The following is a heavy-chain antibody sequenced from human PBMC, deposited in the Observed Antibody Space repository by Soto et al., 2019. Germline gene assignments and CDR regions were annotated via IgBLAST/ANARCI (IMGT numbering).Heavy chain of an antibody. Sequence: GGSLRLSCAASGFTFSSYAMSWFRQAPGKGLEWVSAISGSGGSTYYADSVKGRFTISRGNSKNTLYLQMNSLRAEDTAVYYCARPAVVIPAAIAGWFDPWGQGTLVTVS. CDR2: ISGSGGST. J-gene: IGHJ5*02. V-gene: IGHV3-23*01. D-gene: IGHD2-2*01. CDR3: ARPAVVIPAAIAGWFDP. CDR1: GFTFSSYA.